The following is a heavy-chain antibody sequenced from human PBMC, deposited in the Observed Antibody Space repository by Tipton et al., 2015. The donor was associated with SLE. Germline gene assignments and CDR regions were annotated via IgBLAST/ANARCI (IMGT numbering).Heavy chain of an antibody. CDR3: ARGRGVNWNDANVFDY. CDR2: ISVYNGNT. V-gene: IGHV1-18*01. Sequence: QLVQSGAEVKKPGASVKVSCKASGYTFTTYDINWVRQATGQGLEWMGWISVYNGNTNFAQKLQGGVTMTTDTSTSTAYMELRSLRSDDTALYYCARGRGVNWNDANVFDYWGQGSLVTVS. J-gene: IGHJ4*02. D-gene: IGHD1-20*01. CDR1: GYTFTTYD.